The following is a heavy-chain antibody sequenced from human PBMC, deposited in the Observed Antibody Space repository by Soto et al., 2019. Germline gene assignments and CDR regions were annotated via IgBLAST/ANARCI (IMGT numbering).Heavy chain of an antibody. D-gene: IGHD2-15*01. V-gene: IGHV1-2*04. J-gene: IGHJ6*02. CDR2: INPNSGGT. CDR1: GYTFTGYY. CDR3: ATDPGYCSGGSCNLGYYYYGMDV. Sequence: ASVKVSCKASGYTFTGYYMHWVRQAPGQGLEWMGWINPNSGGTNYAQKFQGWVTMTRDTSISTAYMELSRLRSDDTAVYYCATDPGYCSGGSCNLGYYYYGMDVWGQGTTVTVSS.